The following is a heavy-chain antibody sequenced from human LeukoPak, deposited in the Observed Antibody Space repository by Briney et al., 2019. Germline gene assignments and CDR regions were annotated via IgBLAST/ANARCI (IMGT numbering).Heavy chain of an antibody. V-gene: IGHV3-48*02. CDR1: GFTFSSYS. CDR2: ISSSSSTI. CDR3: ARALYYDILTGYPNDAFNI. D-gene: IGHD3-9*01. J-gene: IGHJ3*02. Sequence: GGSLRLSCAASGFTFSSYSMNWVRQAPGEGLKWVSYISSSSSTIYYADSVKGRFTISRDNAKNSLYLQMNSLRDEDTAVYYCARALYYDILTGYPNDAFNIWGQGTMVTVSS.